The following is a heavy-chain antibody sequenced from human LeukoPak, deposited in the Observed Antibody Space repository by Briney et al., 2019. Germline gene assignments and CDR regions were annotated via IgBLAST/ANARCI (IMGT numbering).Heavy chain of an antibody. CDR3: AKDKSAMVRGVGDAFDI. J-gene: IGHJ3*02. CDR2: ISSSTNTI. CDR1: GFPFTLYN. D-gene: IGHD3-10*01. Sequence: GGSLRLSCEVSGFPFTLYNMNWVRQAPGKGLEWLSYISSSTNTIYYADSVKGRFTISRDNAKNSLYLQMNSLRAEDTALYYCAKDKSAMVRGVGDAFDIWGQGTMVTVSS. V-gene: IGHV3-48*04.